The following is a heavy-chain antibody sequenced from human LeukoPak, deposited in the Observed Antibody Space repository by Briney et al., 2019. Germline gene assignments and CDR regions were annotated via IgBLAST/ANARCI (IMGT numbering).Heavy chain of an antibody. CDR1: GFNFGDYD. J-gene: IGHJ4*02. CDR2: IRADGATT. CDR3: ARDNTGSYEY. Sequence: SGGSLRLSCAASGFNFGDYDMHWVRQAPGKGLEWVSLIRADGATTRYTDSVKGRFTISRDNSKDSLYLQMNSLRTEDTALYYCARDNTGSYEYWGQGTLVTVSP. D-gene: IGHD1-26*01. V-gene: IGHV3-43*02.